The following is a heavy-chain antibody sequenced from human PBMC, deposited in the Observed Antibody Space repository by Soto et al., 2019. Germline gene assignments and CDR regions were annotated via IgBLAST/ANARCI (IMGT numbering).Heavy chain of an antibody. V-gene: IGHV2-26*01. CDR3: ARALFYSDSDGYYFEFDY. CDR2: IISNDDK. Sequence: SGPTLVNPTETLTLTCSVSGFSLTDTGMGVSWIRQAPGEALEWLAHIISNDDKSYSTSLKSRLTISKDTSKSQVVLRMTNMDPVDTGRYYCARALFYSDSDGYYFEFDYWGPGTLVTVSS. D-gene: IGHD3-22*01. CDR1: GFSLTDTGMG. J-gene: IGHJ4*02.